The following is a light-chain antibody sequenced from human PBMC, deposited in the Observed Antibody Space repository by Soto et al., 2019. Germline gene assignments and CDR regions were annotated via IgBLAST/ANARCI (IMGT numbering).Light chain of an antibody. CDR2: QTS. CDR3: QQSYSSPPT. Sequence: IVLTHSPATLSSFPCYRFTISFRSSQYINTRLAWYQHRPGQAPRLLIYQTSIRAAGIPARFSASGTGTDFTLTISSLQPEDFATYYCQQSYSSPPTFGQGTKVDIK. J-gene: IGKJ1*01. CDR1: QYINTR. V-gene: IGKV3-11*01.